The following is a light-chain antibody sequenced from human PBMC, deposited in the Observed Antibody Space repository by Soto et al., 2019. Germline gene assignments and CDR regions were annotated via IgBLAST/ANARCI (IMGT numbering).Light chain of an antibody. CDR2: GAS. CDR1: QSVTSSY. Sequence: EIGLTQSPGTLSLSPGERATLSCSATQSVTSSYLAWYQQKPGQAPRLLIYGASSRATGVPDRFSGSGSGTDFTLTISSLEPEDFAIYYCHQYGTSPSTFGQGTKVDIK. CDR3: HQYGTSPST. V-gene: IGKV3-20*01. J-gene: IGKJ1*01.